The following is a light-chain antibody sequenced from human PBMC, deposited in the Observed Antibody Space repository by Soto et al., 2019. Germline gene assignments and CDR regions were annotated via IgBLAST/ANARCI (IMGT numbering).Light chain of an antibody. CDR3: QQRSNWPPL. Sequence: EIVLTQSPATLSLSPGERATLSCRASQSVSSYLAWYQQKPGQAPRLLIYDASNRATGIPARFSGSGSGTDFTLTIISLEPEEFAVYYCQQRSNWPPLFGGGTKVEIK. V-gene: IGKV3-11*01. J-gene: IGKJ4*01. CDR1: QSVSSY. CDR2: DAS.